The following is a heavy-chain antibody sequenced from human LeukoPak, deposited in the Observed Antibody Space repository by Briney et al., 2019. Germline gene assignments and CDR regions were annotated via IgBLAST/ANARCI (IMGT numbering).Heavy chain of an antibody. D-gene: IGHD3-9*01. CDR2: IYPGDSDT. J-gene: IGHJ3*02. Sequence: GGSLRLSCKGSGYSFTSYWFGWVRQMPGKGLEWMGIIYPGDSDTIYSPSFQGQVTISADKSISTAYLQWSSLKASDTAMYYCATYYDILTGYSPDAFDIWGQGTMVTVSS. V-gene: IGHV5-51*01. CDR1: GYSFTSYW. CDR3: ATYYDILTGYSPDAFDI.